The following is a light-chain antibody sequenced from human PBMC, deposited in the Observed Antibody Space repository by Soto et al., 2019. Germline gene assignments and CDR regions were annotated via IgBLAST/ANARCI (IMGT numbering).Light chain of an antibody. CDR1: QSVSRSY. J-gene: IGKJ1*01. CDR2: GAS. CDR3: QQYGSSSWT. Sequence: NVLTQSPCTLTLSPRERATLXXRASQSVSRSYLAWYQQKPGKAPRLXIDGASSRATSIPERFSGSGAVTDFTLTSSRLEPADFAVYYCQQYGSSSWTFGQGTNVEI. V-gene: IGKV3-20*01.